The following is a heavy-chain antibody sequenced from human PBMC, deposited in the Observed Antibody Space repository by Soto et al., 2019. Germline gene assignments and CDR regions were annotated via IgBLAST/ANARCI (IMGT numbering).Heavy chain of an antibody. J-gene: IGHJ4*02. V-gene: IGHV4-59*01. CDR1: GGSISSYY. Sequence: SETLSLTCTVSGGSISSYYWSWIRQPPGKGLEWIGYIYYNGSTNYNPSLKSRVTISVDTSKNQFSLKLSSVTAADTAVYYCGRVGKGYAFDYWGQGTLVT. CDR3: GRVGKGYAFDY. D-gene: IGHD5-12*01. CDR2: IYYNGST.